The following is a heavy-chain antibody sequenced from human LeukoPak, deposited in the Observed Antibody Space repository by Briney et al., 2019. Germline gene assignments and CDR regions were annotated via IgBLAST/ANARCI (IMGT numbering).Heavy chain of an antibody. CDR3: ARDSGGYYYYGMDV. V-gene: IGHV3-53*01. CDR1: GFTFSSYS. Sequence: GGSLRLSCAASGFTFSSYSMNWVRQAPGKGLEWVSVIYSGGSTYYADSVKGRFTISRDNSKNTLYLQMNSLRAEDTAVYYCARDSGGYYYYGMDVWGQGTTVTVSS. J-gene: IGHJ6*02. D-gene: IGHD3-16*01. CDR2: IYSGGST.